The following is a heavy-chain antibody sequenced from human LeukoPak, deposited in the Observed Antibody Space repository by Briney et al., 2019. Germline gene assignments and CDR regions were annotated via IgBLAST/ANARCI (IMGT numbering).Heavy chain of an antibody. V-gene: IGHV3-21*01. CDR1: GFTFSSYS. D-gene: IGHD2-15*01. CDR2: ISSSSSYI. J-gene: IGHJ4*02. Sequence: GGSLRLSCEASGFTFSSYSMNWVRQAPGKGLEWVSSISSSSSYIYYADSVKGRFTISRDNAKNSLYLQMNSLRAEDTAVYYCARGRRRYCSGGSCSDYWGQGTLVTVSS. CDR3: ARGRRRYCSGGSCSDY.